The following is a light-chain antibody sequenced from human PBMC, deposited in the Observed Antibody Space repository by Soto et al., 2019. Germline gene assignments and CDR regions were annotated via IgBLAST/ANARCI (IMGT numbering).Light chain of an antibody. V-gene: IGLV2-14*01. Sequence: QSALTQPASVSGSPGQSITISCTGTSSDVGGYNYVSWYQQYPGKAPKLMIYEVTHRPSGVSNRFSGSKSGNTASLTISGLQAEDEANYYCSSYSSTSVYVFGTGTKLTVL. J-gene: IGLJ1*01. CDR3: SSYSSTSVYV. CDR1: SSDVGGYNY. CDR2: EVT.